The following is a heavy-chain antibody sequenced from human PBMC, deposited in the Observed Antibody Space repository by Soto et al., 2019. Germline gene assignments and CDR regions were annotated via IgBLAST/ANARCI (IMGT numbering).Heavy chain of an antibody. CDR2: ISYDGSNK. J-gene: IGHJ6*02. CDR3: ARGDREDIAVVVGVRPGEYGVDV. CDR1: GFTFRNYA. V-gene: IGHV3-30-3*01. D-gene: IGHD2-15*01. Sequence: QVQLVESGGGVVQPGRSLRLSCAASGFTFRNYAMHWVRQAPGKGLECVAVISYDGSNKFYRDYVKGRFTISRDNSKNSRYLKINSLRYEDTAVYYCARGDREDIAVVVGVRPGEYGVDVCGQGTTVPVSS.